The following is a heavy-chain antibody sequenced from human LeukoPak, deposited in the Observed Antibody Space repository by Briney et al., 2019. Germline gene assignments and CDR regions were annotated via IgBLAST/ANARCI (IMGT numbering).Heavy chain of an antibody. Sequence: SETLSLTCTVSGGSISSYYWSWFRQPAGRGLEWIGRIYTSGSTNYNPSLKSRVTMSVDTSKNQFSLKLSSVTAADTSVYYCARYYGSSGYANWYFDRWGRGTLGTVSS. CDR1: GGSISSYY. D-gene: IGHD3-22*01. CDR3: ARYYGSSGYANWYFDR. V-gene: IGHV4-4*07. J-gene: IGHJ2*01. CDR2: IYTSGST.